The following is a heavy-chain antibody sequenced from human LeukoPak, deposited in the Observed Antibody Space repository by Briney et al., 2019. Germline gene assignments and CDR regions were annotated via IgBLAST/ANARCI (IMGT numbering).Heavy chain of an antibody. D-gene: IGHD3-10*01. CDR2: INHNGNVN. Sequence: GGSLRLSCAASGFTFSSYWMNWARQAPGKGLEWVASINHNGNVNYYVDSVKGRFTISRDNAKNSLYLQMSNLRAEDTAVYFCAKDVWGSGNWFDPWGQGTLVTVSS. CDR3: AKDVWGSGNWFDP. V-gene: IGHV3-7*03. J-gene: IGHJ5*02. CDR1: GFTFSSYW.